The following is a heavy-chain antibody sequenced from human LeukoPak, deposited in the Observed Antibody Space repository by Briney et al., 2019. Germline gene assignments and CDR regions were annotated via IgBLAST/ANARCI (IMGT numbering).Heavy chain of an antibody. V-gene: IGHV3-66*01. CDR2: IYSGGRA. Sequence: GGSLRLSCAASGFTFSSNFMSWVRQAPGEGLEWVAVIYSGGRADYADSVKGRFTISRDNSRSMLYLQMKNLRPEDTAVYYCAREIGRGVISPYFDSWGQGTLVTVSS. CDR1: GFTFSSNF. D-gene: IGHD3-10*01. J-gene: IGHJ4*02. CDR3: AREIGRGVISPYFDS.